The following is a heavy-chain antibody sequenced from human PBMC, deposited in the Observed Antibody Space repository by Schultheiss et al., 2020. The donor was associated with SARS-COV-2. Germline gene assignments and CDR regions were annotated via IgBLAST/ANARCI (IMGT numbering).Heavy chain of an antibody. CDR2: ISWDGGST. CDR1: GFTFDDYT. Sequence: GGSLRLSCAASGFTFDDYTMHWVRQAPGKGLEWVSLISWDGGSTYYADSVKGRFTISRDNSKNTLYLQMNSLRAEDTAVYYCARDLSDLLWSPHEFDYWGQGTLVTVSS. CDR3: ARDLSDLLWSPHEFDY. V-gene: IGHV3-43*01. J-gene: IGHJ4*02. D-gene: IGHD3-10*01.